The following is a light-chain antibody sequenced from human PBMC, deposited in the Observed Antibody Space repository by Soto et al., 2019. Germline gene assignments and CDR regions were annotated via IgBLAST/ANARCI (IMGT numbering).Light chain of an antibody. CDR1: QSVSNS. V-gene: IGKV1-5*01. J-gene: IGKJ2*01. CDR2: DAS. CDR3: QQYNSYLYT. Sequence: DIQMTQSPSTLSPSVGDTVTIACRASQSVSNSLAWYQQKPGKAPDLLIYDASTLESGVPSRFSGSGSGTEFTLTISSLQPYDFATYYCQQYNSYLYTFGQGTKLEIK.